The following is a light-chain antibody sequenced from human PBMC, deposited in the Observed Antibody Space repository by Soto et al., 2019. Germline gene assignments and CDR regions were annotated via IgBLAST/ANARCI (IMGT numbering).Light chain of an antibody. CDR1: QSVSSN. CDR3: QQRHMWPIT. Sequence: EIAITQSPATLSVSPGERGTLSCRASQSVSSNLAWYQQKPGQAPRLLIYDAYNRATGIPPRFSGSGSGTDFTLTISSLEPEDSAVYYCQQRHMWPITCGQGTRREIK. V-gene: IGKV3-11*01. J-gene: IGKJ5*01. CDR2: DAY.